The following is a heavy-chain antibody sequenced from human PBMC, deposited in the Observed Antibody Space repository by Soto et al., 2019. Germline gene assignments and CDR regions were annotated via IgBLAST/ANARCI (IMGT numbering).Heavy chain of an antibody. CDR3: AREGSGSKGGFDP. V-gene: IGHV4-31*02. Sequence: QVQLQESGPGLVKPSQTLSLTCTVSGGSVSSGGYYWSWIRQHPGKALEWIGYIYYSGSTYYNPSLKRRVTMSVDTSKNQFSLKLSSVTAADTAVYYCAREGSGSKGGFDPWGQGTLVTVSS. D-gene: IGHD3-10*01. CDR2: IYYSGST. CDR1: GGSVSSGGYY. J-gene: IGHJ5*02.